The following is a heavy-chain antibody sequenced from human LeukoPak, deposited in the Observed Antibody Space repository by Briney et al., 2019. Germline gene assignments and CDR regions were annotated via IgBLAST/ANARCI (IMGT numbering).Heavy chain of an antibody. CDR1: GFTFSSYA. J-gene: IGHJ4*02. CDR3: AKFPGIAVAGTLFDY. D-gene: IGHD6-19*01. V-gene: IGHV3-23*01. Sequence: GGSLRLSCAASGFTFSSYAMSCVRQAPGKGLEWISAISGSGGSTYYADSVKGRFTISRDNPKNTLYLQMNSLRAEDTAVYYCAKFPGIAVAGTLFDYWGQGTLVTVSS. CDR2: ISGSGGST.